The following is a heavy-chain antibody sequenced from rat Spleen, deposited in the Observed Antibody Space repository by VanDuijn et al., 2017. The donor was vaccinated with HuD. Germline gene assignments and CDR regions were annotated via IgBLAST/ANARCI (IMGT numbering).Heavy chain of an antibody. CDR2: ISYSGST. Sequence: IRKFPGNKMEWIGHISYSGSTSYNPSLKSRISITRDTSKNQFFLQLNSVTTEDTATYYCARRGRVYDVMDAWGQGASVTVSS. V-gene: IGHV3-1*01. D-gene: IGHD1-4*01. J-gene: IGHJ4*01. CDR3: ARRGRVYDVMDA.